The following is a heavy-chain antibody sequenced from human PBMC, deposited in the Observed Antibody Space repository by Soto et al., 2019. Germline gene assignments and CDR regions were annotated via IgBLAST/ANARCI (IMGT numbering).Heavy chain of an antibody. CDR3: VRDGSKSLRDWFDP. CDR1: GGSISKFY. V-gene: IGHV4-4*07. CDR2: VYATGTT. Sequence: SETLSLTCNVSGGSISKFYWAWIRKTAGNGLEWMGRVYATGTTNYNPSLRSRVAMSVDISKKTFSLRLRSVTGADSGVYYCVRDGSKSLRDWFDPWGQGILVTVSS. J-gene: IGHJ5*02.